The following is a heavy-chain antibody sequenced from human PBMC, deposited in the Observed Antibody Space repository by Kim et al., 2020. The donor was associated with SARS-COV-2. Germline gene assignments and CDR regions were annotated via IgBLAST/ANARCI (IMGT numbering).Heavy chain of an antibody. J-gene: IGHJ5*02. CDR3: ARGLGTYYYDSSGYR. Sequence: PSLKSRVTISVDTSKNQFSLKLSSVTAADTAVYYCARGLGTYYYDSSGYRWGQGTLVTVSS. V-gene: IGHV4-34*01. D-gene: IGHD3-22*01.